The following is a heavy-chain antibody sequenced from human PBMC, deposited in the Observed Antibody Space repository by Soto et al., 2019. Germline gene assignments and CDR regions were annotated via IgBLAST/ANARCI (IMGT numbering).Heavy chain of an antibody. V-gene: IGHV1-2*02. CDR3: ARDGKSGNWNY. CDR2: INPNSGGT. J-gene: IGHJ4*02. CDR1: GYTFTGYY. Sequence: ASVKVSCKASGYTFTGYYMHWVRQAPGQGLEWMGWINPNSGGTNYEQKFKGRVTMTRDTSISTTYMALSRLRSDDTAVYYCARDGKSGNWNYWGQGTLVTVSS. D-gene: IGHD3-3*01.